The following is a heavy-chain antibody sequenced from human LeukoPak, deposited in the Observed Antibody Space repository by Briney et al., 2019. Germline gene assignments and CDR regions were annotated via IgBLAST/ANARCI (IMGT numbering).Heavy chain of an antibody. D-gene: IGHD3-22*01. CDR3: AKDAADYFDNSGGAFDY. J-gene: IGHJ4*02. CDR1: GFTVSSNY. V-gene: IGHV3-53*01. Sequence: GGSLRLSCAASGFTVSSNYMSWVRQAPGKGLEWVSVISGSGNDIFYADSAAGRFIISRDNSENKVYLQIHSMRAEDTAIYYCAKDAADYFDNSGGAFDYWGQGTLVTVSS. CDR2: ISGSGNDI.